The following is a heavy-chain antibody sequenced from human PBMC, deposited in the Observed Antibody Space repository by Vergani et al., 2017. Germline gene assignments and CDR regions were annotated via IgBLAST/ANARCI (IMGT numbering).Heavy chain of an antibody. D-gene: IGHD3-10*01. CDR2: IIPIFGTA. J-gene: IGHJ5*02. CDR3: ARDRYVLRLYYGSVSYYFFAP. CDR1: GGTFSSYA. Sequence: QVQLVQSGAEVKKPGSSVKVSCKASGGTFSSYAISWVRQAPGQGLEWMGGIIPIFGTANYAQKFQGRVTITADESTSTAYMELSSLRSEDTAVYYCARDRYVLRLYYGSVSYYFFAPWGQGTLVTVSS. V-gene: IGHV1-69*12.